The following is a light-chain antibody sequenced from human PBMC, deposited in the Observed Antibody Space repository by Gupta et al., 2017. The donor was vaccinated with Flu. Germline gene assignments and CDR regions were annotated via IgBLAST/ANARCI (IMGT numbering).Light chain of an antibody. CDR2: VGTGGNVE. CDR1: SGYSNYK. CDR3: GEDQGSGSNGAWV. Sequence: PVLTQPPSASASLGASVTLTCTLSSGYSNYKVDWYQQRPGKGPRLVMRVGTGGNVEFKGKGSPDRFAVLGSGLNRNLTINNIQEEDEGDYYCGEDQGSGSNGAWVFGGGTKLTVL. V-gene: IGLV9-49*01. J-gene: IGLJ3*02.